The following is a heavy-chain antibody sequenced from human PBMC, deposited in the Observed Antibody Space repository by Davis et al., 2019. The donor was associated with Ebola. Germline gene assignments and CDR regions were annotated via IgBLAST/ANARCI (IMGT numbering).Heavy chain of an antibody. J-gene: IGHJ4*02. D-gene: IGHD6-6*01. CDR1: GYSFTSYW. CDR3: VRHSSVATREGSDY. V-gene: IGHV5-10-1*01. CDR2: IDPSDSYT. Sequence: GGSLRLSCKGSGYSFTSYWIGWVRQMPGKGLEWMGRIDPSDSYTNYSPSFQGHVTISADKSISTAYLQWSSLKASDTAIYYCVRHSSVATREGSDYWGQGTLVFVSS.